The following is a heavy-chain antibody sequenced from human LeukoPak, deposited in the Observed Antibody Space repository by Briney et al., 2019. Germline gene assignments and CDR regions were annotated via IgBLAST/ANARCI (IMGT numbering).Heavy chain of an antibody. Sequence: PGGSLRLSCAASGFTFDDYAMHWVRQAPGKGLEWVSLISWDGGSTYYADSVKGRLTISRDNSKNSLYLQMNNLRVEDTALYFCVKDSGSYFAFVDYWGQGTLVTVSS. CDR1: GFTFDDYA. D-gene: IGHD1-26*01. J-gene: IGHJ4*02. CDR2: ISWDGGST. CDR3: VKDSGSYFAFVDY. V-gene: IGHV3-43D*03.